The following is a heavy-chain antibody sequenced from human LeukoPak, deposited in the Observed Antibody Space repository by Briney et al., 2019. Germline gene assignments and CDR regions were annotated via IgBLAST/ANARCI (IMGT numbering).Heavy chain of an antibody. J-gene: IGHJ6*03. V-gene: IGHV4-38-2*01. CDR1: GYSISSYYI. CDR3: ARVTPTIFGVLSGGDRDV. D-gene: IGHD3-3*01. Sequence: AETLSLTCAVSGYSISSYYICGCIQQPPGRGLWWIAIICHSGSTYCTPSVKGRVTISIDTSKNQFSLKLNSVTAADTAVYYCARVTPTIFGVLSGGDRDVWGKGTTVTVSS. CDR2: ICHSGST.